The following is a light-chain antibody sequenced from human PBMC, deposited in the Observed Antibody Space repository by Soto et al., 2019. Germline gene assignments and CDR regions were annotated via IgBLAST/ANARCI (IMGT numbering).Light chain of an antibody. CDR2: DAS. J-gene: IGKJ2*01. CDR3: QQRSNWPPYT. Sequence: EIVLTQSPATPSLSPGERATLSGRASQSVSSYLAWYQQKPGQAPRLLIYDASNRATGIPARFSGSGSGTDFTLTISSLEPEDFAVYYCQQRSNWPPYTFGQGTKLEIK. V-gene: IGKV3-11*01. CDR1: QSVSSY.